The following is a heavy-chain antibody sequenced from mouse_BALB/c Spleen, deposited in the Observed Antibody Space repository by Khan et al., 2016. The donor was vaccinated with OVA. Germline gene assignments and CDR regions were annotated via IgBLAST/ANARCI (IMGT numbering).Heavy chain of an antibody. CDR3: VRGFYGDPFAY. V-gene: IGHV5-4*02. CDR2: ISDGGSYT. Sequence: EVELVESGGGLVKPGGSLTLSCAASGFPFSDYYMYWVRQTPEKRLEWVATISDGGSYTYYPDSVKGRFTICRVDAETNLYMQMSSLKSEDTAMYHCVRGFYGDPFAYWGQGTLVTVSA. J-gene: IGHJ3*01. D-gene: IGHD2-13*01. CDR1: GFPFSDYY.